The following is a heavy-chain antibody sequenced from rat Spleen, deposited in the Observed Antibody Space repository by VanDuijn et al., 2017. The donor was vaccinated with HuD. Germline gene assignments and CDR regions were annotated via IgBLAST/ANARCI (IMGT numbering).Heavy chain of an antibody. CDR2: IRYDGSRT. Sequence: EVQLVESGGGLVLPGRSLKLSCAASGFTFSDYYMAWVRQAPTKGLEWVATIRYDGSRTYYRDPVKGRFTISRDNAKRTLYLQMDSLGSEDTATYYCVRFVFRYDRGWFAYWGQGTLVAVSS. D-gene: IGHD2-1*01. J-gene: IGHJ3*01. V-gene: IGHV5-7*01. CDR1: GFTFSDYY. CDR3: VRFVFRYDRGWFAY.